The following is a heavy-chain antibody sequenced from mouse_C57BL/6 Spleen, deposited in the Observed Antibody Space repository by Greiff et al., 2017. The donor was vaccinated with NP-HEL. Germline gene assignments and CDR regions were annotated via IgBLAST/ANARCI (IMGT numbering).Heavy chain of an antibody. D-gene: IGHD4-1*01. J-gene: IGHJ2*01. V-gene: IGHV1-81*01. CDR3: AGREANWDEGNYFDY. CDR2: IYPRSGNT. Sequence: QVQLQQSGAELARPGASVKLSCKASGYTFTSYGISWVKQRTGQGLEWIGEIYPRSGNTYYNEKFKGKATLTADKSSSTAYMELRSLTSEDSAVYFCAGREANWDEGNYFDYWGQGTTLTVSS. CDR1: GYTFTSYG.